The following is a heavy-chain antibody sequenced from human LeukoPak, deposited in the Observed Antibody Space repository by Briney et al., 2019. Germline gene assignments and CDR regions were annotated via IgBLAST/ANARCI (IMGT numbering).Heavy chain of an antibody. V-gene: IGHV3-30*04. Sequence: GSLRLSCAASRFTFSSYAMHWVRQAPGTGLEWVATISYDGSNKYCADSVKGRFTISRDNSKNTLYLQMSSLRTEDTAMYYCVRGVTMVRGVQDWFDPWGQGTPVTVSS. CDR3: VRGVTMVRGVQDWFDP. D-gene: IGHD3-10*01. CDR1: RFTFSSYA. J-gene: IGHJ5*02. CDR2: ISYDGSNK.